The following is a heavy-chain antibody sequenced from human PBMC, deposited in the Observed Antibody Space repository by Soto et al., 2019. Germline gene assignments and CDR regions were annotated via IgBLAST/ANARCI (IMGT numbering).Heavy chain of an antibody. CDR2: INPSGGST. Sequence: GASVKVSCKASGYTFTSYYMHWVRQAPGQGLEWMGIINPSGGSTSYAQKFQGRVTMTRDTSTSTVYMELSSLRSEDTAVYYCAREVFGPYGGNSSFDYWGQGTQVTVS. V-gene: IGHV1-46*01. CDR3: AREVFGPYGGNSSFDY. J-gene: IGHJ4*02. D-gene: IGHD4-17*01. CDR1: GYTFTSYY.